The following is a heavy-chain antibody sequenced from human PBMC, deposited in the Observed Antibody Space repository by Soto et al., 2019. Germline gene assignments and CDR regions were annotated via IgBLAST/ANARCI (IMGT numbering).Heavy chain of an antibody. V-gene: IGHV3-9*01. CDR3: VKDTAYGLSGGGFFDY. Sequence: DVQLVESGGGLVQPGRSLRLSCAASGFTFDDYAMHWVRQAPGKGLEWVSYISWNSGSIVYADSVKGRFTISRDNAKNSLYLQMNSLRAEDTAVYYCVKDTAYGLSGGGFFDYWGQGTLVTVSS. J-gene: IGHJ4*02. CDR2: ISWNSGSI. CDR1: GFTFDDYA. D-gene: IGHD3-10*01.